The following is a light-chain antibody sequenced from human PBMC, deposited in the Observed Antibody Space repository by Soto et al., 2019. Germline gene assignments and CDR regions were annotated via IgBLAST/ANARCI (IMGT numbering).Light chain of an antibody. CDR2: GAS. CDR1: QSVSSN. J-gene: IGKJ1*01. Sequence: EIVLTQSPGTLSLSPGERATLSCRAGQSVSSNLAWYQQKPGQAPRLLIYGASTRATGIPARFSGSGSGTEFTLTISSLQSEDFAVYYCQQYNNWPRTFGQGTKVDTK. CDR3: QQYNNWPRT. V-gene: IGKV3-15*01.